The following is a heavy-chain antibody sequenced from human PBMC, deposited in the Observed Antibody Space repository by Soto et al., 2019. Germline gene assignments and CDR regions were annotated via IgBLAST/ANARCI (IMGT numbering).Heavy chain of an antibody. V-gene: IGHV4-30-2*01. CDR2: MYHSGST. J-gene: IGHJ4*02. CDR3: ARVPYY. CDR1: GGSISSGGYS. Sequence: PSETLSLTCAVSGGSISSGGYSWSWILQPPGKGLEWIGYMYHSGSTYYNPSLKSRVTISIDRAKNQFSLNLTSVTAAHTAVYYCARVPYYWGQGILVTVS. D-gene: IGHD2-2*01.